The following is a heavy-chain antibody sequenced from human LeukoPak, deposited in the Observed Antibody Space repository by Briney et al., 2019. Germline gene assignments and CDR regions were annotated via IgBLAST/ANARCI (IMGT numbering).Heavy chain of an antibody. J-gene: IGHJ5*02. CDR3: ARWGGIYVGWFDP. V-gene: IGHV4-39*01. CDR2: IYYSGST. Sequence: SETLSLTCTVSGGSISNTHYYWGWIRQPPGKGLEWIGSIYYSGSTYYNPSLKSRVTIFVDTSKNQFSLNLSSVTAADTAVYYCARWGGIYVGWFDPWGQGTLVTVSS. D-gene: IGHD5-12*01. CDR1: GGSISNTHYY.